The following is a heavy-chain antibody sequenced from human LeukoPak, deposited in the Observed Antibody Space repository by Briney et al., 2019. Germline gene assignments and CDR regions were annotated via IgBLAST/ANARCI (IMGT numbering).Heavy chain of an antibody. V-gene: IGHV3-23*01. CDR1: GFTFSTYA. J-gene: IGHJ4*02. D-gene: IGHD4-17*01. CDR3: AKDSAGWAGDYDYFDY. CDR2: ISGSGGST. Sequence: GGSLRLSCAASGFTFSTYAMSWVRQAPGKGLEWVSAISGSGGSTYYADSVKGRFTLSRDNSKNTLYLQMNSLRAEGTAVYYCAKDSAGWAGDYDYFDYWGQGTLVTVSS.